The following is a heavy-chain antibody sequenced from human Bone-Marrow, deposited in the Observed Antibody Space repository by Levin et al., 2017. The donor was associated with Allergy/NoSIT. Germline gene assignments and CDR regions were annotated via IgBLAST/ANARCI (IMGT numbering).Heavy chain of an antibody. J-gene: IGHJ4*02. CDR3: TKTSTTVQYYYDSSGYLPGGDY. Sequence: GGSLRLSCAASGFTFSNAWMNWVRQAPGKGLEWVGRIKSKTDGGTTDYAAPVKGRFTISRDDSKNTLYLQMNSLKTEDTAVYYCTKTSTTVQYYYDSSGYLPGGDYWGQGTLVTVSS. D-gene: IGHD3-22*01. CDR1: GFTFSNAW. V-gene: IGHV3-15*07. CDR2: IKSKTDGGTT.